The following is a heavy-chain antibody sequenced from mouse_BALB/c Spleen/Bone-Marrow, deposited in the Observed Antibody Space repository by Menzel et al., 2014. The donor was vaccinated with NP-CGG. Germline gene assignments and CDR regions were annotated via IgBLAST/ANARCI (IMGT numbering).Heavy chain of an antibody. D-gene: IGHD2-14*01. V-gene: IGHV5-4*02. CDR2: ISDGGSYT. CDR1: GFTFCDYY. J-gene: IGHJ4*01. CDR3: ARDRAYYRYDGYYYAMDY. Sequence: EVMLVESGGGLVKPGGSLKLSCAASGFTFCDYYMYWVRQTPEKRLEWVAIISDGGSYTYYPDSVKGRFTISRDNAKNNLYLQMSSLKSDDTAMYYCARDRAYYRYDGYYYAMDYWGQGTSVTVSS.